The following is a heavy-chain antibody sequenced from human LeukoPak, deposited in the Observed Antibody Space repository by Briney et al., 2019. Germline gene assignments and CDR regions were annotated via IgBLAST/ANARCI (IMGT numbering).Heavy chain of an antibody. Sequence: GESLKISCKGSGYSFTNYWIDWVRQMPGKGLEWMGIIYPGDSDTRYSPSFQGQVTISADKSISTAYLQWSSLKASDTAMYYCARHTVSAWTTVTTNLDYWGQGTLVTVSS. D-gene: IGHD4-11*01. CDR1: GYSFTNYW. CDR3: ARHTVSAWTTVTTNLDY. J-gene: IGHJ4*02. V-gene: IGHV5-51*01. CDR2: IYPGDSDT.